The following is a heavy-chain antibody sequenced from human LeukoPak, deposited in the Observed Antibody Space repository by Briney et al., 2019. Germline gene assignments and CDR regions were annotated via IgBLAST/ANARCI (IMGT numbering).Heavy chain of an antibody. CDR1: GFTFSSYA. CDR2: ISSNGGST. V-gene: IGHV3-64*01. Sequence: PGGSLRLSCAASGFTFSSYAMHWVRQAPGKGLEYVSAISSNGGSTYYANSVQGSFRIYRDNFQNTLYLQMGSLRAEDMAVYYCARDLNSSRWGQGTLVTVSS. CDR3: ARDLNSSR. D-gene: IGHD2/OR15-2a*01. J-gene: IGHJ4*02.